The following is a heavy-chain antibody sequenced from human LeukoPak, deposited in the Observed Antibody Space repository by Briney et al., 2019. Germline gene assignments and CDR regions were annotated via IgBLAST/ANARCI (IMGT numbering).Heavy chain of an antibody. CDR2: ISSSSNI. CDR3: ARETMVDGDFDY. V-gene: IGHV3-69-1*01. CDR1: GFTFSAYA. Sequence: PGGSLRLSCTASGFTFSAYAMTWVRQAPGKGLQWIASISSSSNIFYADSLKGRFTISKGNAKSSLYLQLNSLRAEDTAVYYCARETMVDGDFDYWGQGTLVTVSS. J-gene: IGHJ4*02. D-gene: IGHD1-14*01.